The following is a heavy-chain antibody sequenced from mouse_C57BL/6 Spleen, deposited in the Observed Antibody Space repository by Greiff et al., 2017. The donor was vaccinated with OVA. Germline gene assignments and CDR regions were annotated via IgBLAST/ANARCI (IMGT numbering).Heavy chain of an antibody. J-gene: IGHJ2*01. Sequence: DVMLVESGGGLVKPGGSLKLSCAASGFTFSSYTMSWVRQTPEKRLEWVATISGGGGNTYYPDSVKGRFTISRDNAKNTLYLQMSSLRSEDTALYYCARRYWDGGFDYWGQGTTLTVSS. CDR2: ISGGGGNT. CDR3: ARRYWDGGFDY. CDR1: GFTFSSYT. D-gene: IGHD4-1*01. V-gene: IGHV5-9*01.